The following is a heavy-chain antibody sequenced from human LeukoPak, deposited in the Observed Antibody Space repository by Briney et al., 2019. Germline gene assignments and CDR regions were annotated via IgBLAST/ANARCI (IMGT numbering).Heavy chain of an antibody. Sequence: RASVKVSCKASGYTFTSYDINWVRQATGQGLEWMGWMNPNSGNTGYAQKFQGRVTMTRNTSISTAYMELSSLRSEDTAVYYCARPHSSGWYCLDYWGQGTLVTVSS. CDR2: MNPNSGNT. D-gene: IGHD6-19*01. CDR3: ARPHSSGWYCLDY. J-gene: IGHJ4*02. V-gene: IGHV1-8*01. CDR1: GYTFTSYD.